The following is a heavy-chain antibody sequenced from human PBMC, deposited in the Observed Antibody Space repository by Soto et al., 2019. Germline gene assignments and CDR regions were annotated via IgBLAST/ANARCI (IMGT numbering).Heavy chain of an antibody. CDR1: GYTFTSYY. CDR2: INPSGGST. CDR3: ARAAVETAGPYYYYGMDV. V-gene: IGHV1-46*01. D-gene: IGHD6-13*01. J-gene: IGHJ6*02. Sequence: ASVKVSCKASGYTFTSYYMHWVRQAPGQGLEWMGIINPSGGSTSYAQKFQGRVTMTRDTSTSTVYMELSSLRSEDTAVYYCARAAVETAGPYYYYGMDVWGQGTTVTVSS.